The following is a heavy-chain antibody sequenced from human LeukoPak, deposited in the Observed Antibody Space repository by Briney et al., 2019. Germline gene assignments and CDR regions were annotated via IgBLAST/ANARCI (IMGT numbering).Heavy chain of an antibody. J-gene: IGHJ4*02. CDR1: RFTFSIYA. D-gene: IGHD3-22*01. CDR2: ISGSGGST. CDR3: ANGGYYYDSSGYYYSQPPNDY. Sequence: GGSLRLSCAASRFTFSIYAISWVRQAPGKGLEWVSAISGSGGSTYYRDSVKGRFTIHRDNSKNTLYLQMNSLRAEDTAVYYCANGGYYYDSSGYYYSQPPNDYWGQGTLVTVSS. V-gene: IGHV3-23*01.